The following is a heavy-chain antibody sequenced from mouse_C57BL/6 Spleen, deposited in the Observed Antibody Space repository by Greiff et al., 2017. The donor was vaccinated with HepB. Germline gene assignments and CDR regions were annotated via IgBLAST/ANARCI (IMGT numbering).Heavy chain of an antibody. Sequence: QVQLQQPGAELVRPGTSVKLSCKASGYTFTSYWMHWVKQRPGQGLEWIGVIDPSDSYTNYNQKFKGKATLTVDTSSSTAYMQLSSLTSEDSAVYYCARSDYDYAWFAYWGQGTLVTVSA. CDR3: ARSDYDYAWFAY. V-gene: IGHV1-59*01. J-gene: IGHJ3*01. D-gene: IGHD2-4*01. CDR2: IDPSDSYT. CDR1: GYTFTSYW.